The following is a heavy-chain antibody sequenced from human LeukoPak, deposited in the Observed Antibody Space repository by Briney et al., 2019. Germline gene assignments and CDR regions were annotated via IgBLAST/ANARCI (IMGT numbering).Heavy chain of an antibody. CDR3: ARGVLLWFGALRGYMDV. CDR2: IIPIFGTA. CDR1: GGTFSSYA. V-gene: IGHV1-69*13. D-gene: IGHD3-10*01. Sequence: SVKVSCKASGGTFSSYAISWVRQAPGQGLEWMGGIIPIFGTANYAQKFQGRVTITADESTSTAYMELSSLRSEDTAVYYCARGVLLWFGALRGYMDVWGKGTTVTVSS. J-gene: IGHJ6*03.